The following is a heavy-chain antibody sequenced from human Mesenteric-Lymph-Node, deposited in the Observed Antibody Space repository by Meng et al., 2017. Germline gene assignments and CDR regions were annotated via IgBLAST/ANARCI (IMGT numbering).Heavy chain of an antibody. V-gene: IGHV3-21*06. CDR3: ASGFQTYGSGSYSSPDY. CDR1: GFTFRSYT. D-gene: IGHD3-10*01. Sequence: GESLKISCAASGFTFRSYTMNWVRQAPGKGLEWVSSISSGTSYIYYADSVKDRFTISRDNANNSLYLHMNSLRAEDTAVYYCASGFQTYGSGSYSSPDYWGQGTLVTVSS. CDR2: ISSGTSYI. J-gene: IGHJ4*02.